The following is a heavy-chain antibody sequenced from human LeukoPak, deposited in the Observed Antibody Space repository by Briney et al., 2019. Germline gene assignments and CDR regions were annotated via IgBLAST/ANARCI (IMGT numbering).Heavy chain of an antibody. D-gene: IGHD6-13*01. J-gene: IGHJ3*01. CDR3: ARISSSNWYNERGAFDV. CDR1: SGSTSTSNYY. CDR2: IFYSGST. V-gene: IGHV4-39*07. Sequence: SETLSLTCTVSSGSTSTSNYYWGWVRQPPGKALEWIGNIFYSGSTYYSPSLKSRVTISVDTSKNQFSLKLRSVTAADTAVYYCARISSSNWYNERGAFDVWGQGTMVTVSS.